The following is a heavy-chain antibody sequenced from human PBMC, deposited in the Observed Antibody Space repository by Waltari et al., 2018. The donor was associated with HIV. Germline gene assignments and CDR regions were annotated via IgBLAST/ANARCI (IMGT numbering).Heavy chain of an antibody. J-gene: IGHJ2*01. Sequence: QLQLQESGPGLVKPSETLSLTCTASGGSVSSSSYSWGWIRQPPGKGMEWIGRIYYTGKAYYNPSLKSRVTISVDTSKNQFSLKVTSVTAADTAVYYCARHALRVGAAYWNFDLWGRGTLVTVSS. V-gene: IGHV4-39*01. D-gene: IGHD1-26*01. CDR1: GGSVSSSSYS. CDR3: ARHALRVGAAYWNFDL. CDR2: IYYTGKA.